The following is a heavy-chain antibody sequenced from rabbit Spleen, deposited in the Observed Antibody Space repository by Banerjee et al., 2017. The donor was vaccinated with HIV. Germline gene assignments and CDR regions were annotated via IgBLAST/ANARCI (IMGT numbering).Heavy chain of an antibody. Sequence: QQQLVESGGGLVKPGAFLTLTCKASGFSFSDRDVMCWVRQAPGKGLQWIACINVYTGKPVYAPWAKGRCTMSRASSATVTLQMTSLTAADTATYFCARGDVGLNGYHYATIGGLSLWGQGTLVTVS. CDR1: GFSFSDRDV. V-gene: IGHV1S45*01. CDR2: INVYTGKP. D-gene: IGHD6-1*01. CDR3: ARGDVGLNGYHYATIGGLSL. J-gene: IGHJ4*01.